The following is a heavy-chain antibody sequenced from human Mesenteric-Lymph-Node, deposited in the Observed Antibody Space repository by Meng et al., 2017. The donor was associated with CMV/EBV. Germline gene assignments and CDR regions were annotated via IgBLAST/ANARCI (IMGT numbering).Heavy chain of an antibody. CDR2: ISSSSSYI. CDR1: GFTLSSYS. CDR3: ARVGQLADFDY. D-gene: IGHD6-6*01. V-gene: IGHV3-21*01. Sequence: LSCAASGFTLSSYSMNWVRQAPGKGLEWVSSISSSSSYIYYADSVKGRFTISRDNAKSSLYLQMNSLRAEDTAVYYCARVGQLADFDYWGQGTLVTVSS. J-gene: IGHJ4*02.